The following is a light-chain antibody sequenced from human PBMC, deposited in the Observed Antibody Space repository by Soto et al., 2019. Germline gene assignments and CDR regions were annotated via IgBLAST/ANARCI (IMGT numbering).Light chain of an antibody. Sequence: EIVLTQSPATLSLSPGERATLSCRASQSISLSLAWYQQKPGQAPRLLNYDASRRATSTPARFSGGGSGTLFTPTINILEPEDVAHYYCQQRYYGPPTFGQGTKVDI. V-gene: IGKV3-11*01. CDR1: QSISLS. J-gene: IGKJ1*01. CDR3: QQRYYGPPT. CDR2: DAS.